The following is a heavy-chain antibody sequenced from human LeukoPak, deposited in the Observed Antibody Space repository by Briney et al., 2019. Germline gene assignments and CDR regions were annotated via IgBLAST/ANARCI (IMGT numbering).Heavy chain of an antibody. J-gene: IGHJ4*02. CDR3: ARLVHCSGGSCYESGYEDY. V-gene: IGHV4-59*08. D-gene: IGHD2-15*01. CDR2: IYYSGST. CDR1: GGSISSYY. Sequence: SETLSLTCTVSGGSISSYYWSWIRQPPGKGLEWIGYIYYSGSTNYNPSLKSRVTISVDTSKNQFSLKLSSVTAADTAVYYCARLVHCSGGSCYESGYEDYWGQGTLVTVSS.